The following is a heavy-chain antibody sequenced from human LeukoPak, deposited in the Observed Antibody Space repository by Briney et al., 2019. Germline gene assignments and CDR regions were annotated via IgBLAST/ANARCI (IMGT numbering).Heavy chain of an antibody. J-gene: IGHJ3*02. Sequence: ASVKVSFKSSGFTFTSYYMHWVRQAPGQGLEWMGIINPSGGSTSYPQKFQGRVTITMDTSTSTVYMELSRLRSEDTAEYYCACVVRGAFDIWGQGTLVTVSS. V-gene: IGHV1-46*03. CDR2: INPSGGST. CDR3: ACVVRGAFDI. CDR1: GFTFTSYY. D-gene: IGHD2-21*01.